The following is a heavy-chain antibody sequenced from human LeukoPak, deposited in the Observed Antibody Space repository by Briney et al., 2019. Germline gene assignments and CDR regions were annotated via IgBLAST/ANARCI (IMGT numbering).Heavy chain of an antibody. CDR1: GGSFSGYY. CDR3: ARVVWGYAWMFDY. CDR2: IYYSGST. D-gene: IGHD5-12*01. J-gene: IGHJ4*02. V-gene: IGHV4-59*01. Sequence: PSETLSLTCAVYGGSFSGYYWSWIRQPPGKGLEWIGYIYYSGSTNYNPSLKSRVTISVDTSKNQFSLKLSSVTAADTAVYYCARVVWGYAWMFDYWGRGTLVTVSS.